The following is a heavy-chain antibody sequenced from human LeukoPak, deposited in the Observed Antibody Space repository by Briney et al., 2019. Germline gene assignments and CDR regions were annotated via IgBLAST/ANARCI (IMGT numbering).Heavy chain of an antibody. CDR2: SYFTGNP. Sequence: SETLSLTCIVSGSISSYYWTWIRQPQGKGLEWIGHSYFTGNPNYNPSLKSRVTISVDPPKNQFSLKLTSVTAADTAVYYCAGLRSTVAWASFDYWGQGILVTVSS. D-gene: IGHD4-23*01. V-gene: IGHV4-59*08. CDR1: GSISSYY. CDR3: AGLRSTVAWASFDY. J-gene: IGHJ4*02.